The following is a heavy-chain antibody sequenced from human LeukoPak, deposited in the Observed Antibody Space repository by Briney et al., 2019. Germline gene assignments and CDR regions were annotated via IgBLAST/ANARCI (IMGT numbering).Heavy chain of an antibody. CDR3: ASTACSGNCYFDY. CDR1: GYTFTDYY. J-gene: IGHJ4*02. D-gene: IGHD2-15*01. Sequence: ASVKVSCKTSGYTFTDYYLHWVRLAPRQGLEWMGWINPKSGGTDCAQKFQGRVTMTRDTSISTAYMELTRLTADDTAVYYCASTACSGNCYFDYWGQGTLVTVSS. CDR2: INPKSGGT. V-gene: IGHV1-2*02.